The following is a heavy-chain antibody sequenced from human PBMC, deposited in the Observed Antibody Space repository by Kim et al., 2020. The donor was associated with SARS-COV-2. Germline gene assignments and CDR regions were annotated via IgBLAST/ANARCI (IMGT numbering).Heavy chain of an antibody. D-gene: IGHD6-19*01. CDR2: INPNSGGT. CDR1: GYTFTGYY. CDR3: ARAKSLGYSSGWSFSENWYFDL. J-gene: IGHJ2*01. V-gene: IGHV1-2*02. Sequence: ASVKVSCKASGYTFTGYYMHWVRQAPGQGLEWMGWINPNSGGTNYAQKFQGRVTMTRDTSISTAYMELSRLRSDDTAVYYCARAKSLGYSSGWSFSENWYFDLWGRGTLVTVSS.